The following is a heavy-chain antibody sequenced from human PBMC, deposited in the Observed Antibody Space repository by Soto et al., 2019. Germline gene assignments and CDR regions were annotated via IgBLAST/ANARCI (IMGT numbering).Heavy chain of an antibody. CDR2: IYYSGST. V-gene: IGHV4-39*01. CDR3: ARVDTAMVGVDY. CDR1: GVYLSSSSYY. J-gene: IGHJ4*02. D-gene: IGHD5-18*01. Sequence: SETLSLTCTVSGVYLSSSSYYWGWLRPPPGKGLEWIGSIYYSGSTYYNPSLKSRVTISVDTSKNQFSLKLSSVTAADTAVYYCARVDTAMVGVDYWGQGTRVTVSS.